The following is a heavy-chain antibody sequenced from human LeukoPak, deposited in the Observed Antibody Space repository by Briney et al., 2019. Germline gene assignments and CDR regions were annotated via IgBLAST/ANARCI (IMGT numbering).Heavy chain of an antibody. CDR1: GGSFSVYY. V-gene: IGHV4-34*01. D-gene: IGHD1-26*01. J-gene: IGHJ6*03. CDR2: INHSGST. CDR3: ARYRRATTRGLFYYYYYYMDV. Sequence: SETLSLTCAVYGGSFSVYYWSWIRQPPGKGLEWIGEINHSGSTNYNPSLKSRVTISVDTSKNQFSLKLSSVTAADTAVYYCARYRRATTRGLFYYYYYYMDVWGKGTTVTISS.